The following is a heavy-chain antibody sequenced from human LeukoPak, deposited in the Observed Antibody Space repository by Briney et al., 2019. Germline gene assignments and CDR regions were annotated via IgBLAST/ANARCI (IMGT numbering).Heavy chain of an antibody. D-gene: IGHD3-22*01. V-gene: IGHV3-21*01. J-gene: IGHJ4*02. Sequence: GKXLXXVSSISSSSSYIYYADSVKGRFTISRDNAKNSLYLQMNSLRAEDTAVYYCARDHFPYDSSGYYYLWGQGTLVTVSS. CDR3: ARDHFPYDSSGYYYL. CDR2: ISSSSSYI.